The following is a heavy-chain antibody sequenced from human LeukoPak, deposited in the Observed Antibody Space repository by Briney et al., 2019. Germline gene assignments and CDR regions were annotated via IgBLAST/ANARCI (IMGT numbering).Heavy chain of an antibody. V-gene: IGHV4-59*01. D-gene: IGHD3-3*01. Sequence: PSETLSLTCTVSGGSISSYYWSWIRQPPGKGLEWIGYVYCSGSTNYNPSLKSRVTISVDASRKQFSLKLSSVTAADTAVYYCARDSSYDFWSGYQNFGMDVWGQGTTVTVSS. CDR3: ARDSSYDFWSGYQNFGMDV. CDR2: VYCSGST. J-gene: IGHJ6*02. CDR1: GGSISSYY.